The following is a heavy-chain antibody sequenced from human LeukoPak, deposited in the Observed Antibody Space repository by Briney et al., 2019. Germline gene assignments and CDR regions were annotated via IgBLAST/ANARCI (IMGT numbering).Heavy chain of an antibody. D-gene: IGHD2-15*01. CDR2: ISDDGSNE. CDR1: GFSFSSYG. V-gene: IGHV3-30*03. CDR3: AGGWYFFDY. Sequence: GGSLRLSWAASGFSFSSYGMHWVRQAPGKGLEWVAGISDDGSNEYYADSVRGRFTISRDNSKNVLYLQMNSMRAEDTAVYYCAGGWYFFDYCGQGTLVIVSS. J-gene: IGHJ4*02.